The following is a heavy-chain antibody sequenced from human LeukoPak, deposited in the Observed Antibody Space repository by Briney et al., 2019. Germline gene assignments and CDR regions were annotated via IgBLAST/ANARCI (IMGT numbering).Heavy chain of an antibody. Sequence: GGSLRLSCAASGFTFDDYAMHWVRQAPGKGLEWVSGISWNSGSIGYADSVKGRFTISRDNAKNSLYLQMNSLRAEDTALYYCAKADPQVYDAFDIWGQGTMVTVSS. J-gene: IGHJ3*02. D-gene: IGHD5/OR15-5a*01. V-gene: IGHV3-9*01. CDR2: ISWNSGSI. CDR1: GFTFDDYA. CDR3: AKADPQVYDAFDI.